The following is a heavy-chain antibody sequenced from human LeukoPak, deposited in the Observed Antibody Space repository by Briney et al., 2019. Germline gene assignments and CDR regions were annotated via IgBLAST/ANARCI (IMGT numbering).Heavy chain of an antibody. D-gene: IGHD2-15*01. J-gene: IGHJ4*02. CDR2: ICSGGST. V-gene: IGHV3-53*01. CDR1: GFTVSSNY. Sequence: GGSLRLSCAASGFTVSSNYMSWVRQAPGKGLEWVSVICSGGSTYYADSVKGRFTISRDNSKNTLYLQMNSLRAEDTAVYYCARDLCSGGSCYLGYWGQGTLVTVSS. CDR3: ARDLCSGGSCYLGY.